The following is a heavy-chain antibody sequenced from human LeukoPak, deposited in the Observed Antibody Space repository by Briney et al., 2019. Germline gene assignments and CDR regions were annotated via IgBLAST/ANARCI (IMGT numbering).Heavy chain of an antibody. CDR2: IIPIFGTA. Sequence: ASVKVSCKASGGTFSSYAISWVRQAPGQGLEWMGGIIPIFGTANYAQKFQGRVTITTDESTSTAYMELSSLRSEATAVSYCAKFVGFGGGGYYFDYWGQGTLVTVSS. J-gene: IGHJ4*02. V-gene: IGHV1-69*05. CDR3: AKFVGFGGGGYYFDY. D-gene: IGHD3-16*01. CDR1: GGTFSSYA.